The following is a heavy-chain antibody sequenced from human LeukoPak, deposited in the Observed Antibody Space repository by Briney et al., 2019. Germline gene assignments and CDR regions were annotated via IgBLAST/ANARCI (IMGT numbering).Heavy chain of an antibody. V-gene: IGHV3-30*04. CDR1: GFTFSDYT. Sequence: GGSLRLSCAASGFTFSDYTMQWVRQAPGKGLEWVALLPPDGSYQYYADSLKGRFTISRDNFKNALYLQMNSVRLEATAVYYCARGLQDRSWYGAHWGQGTLLSVSS. D-gene: IGHD6-13*01. CDR2: LPPDGSYQ. CDR3: ARGLQDRSWYGAH. J-gene: IGHJ4*02.